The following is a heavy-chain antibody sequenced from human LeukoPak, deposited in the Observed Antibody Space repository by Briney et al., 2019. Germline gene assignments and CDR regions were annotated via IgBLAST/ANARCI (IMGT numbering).Heavy chain of an antibody. CDR1: GGSISSGSYY. V-gene: IGHV4-61*02. D-gene: IGHD3-10*01. Sequence: SQTLSLTCTVSGGSISSGSYYWSWIRQPAGTGLEWIGRIYTTESTNYNPSLKSRVTISVDTSKNQFSLKLSSVTAADTAVYYCARVVWFGELFNWGQGTLVTVSS. CDR3: ARVVWFGELFN. J-gene: IGHJ4*02. CDR2: IYTTEST.